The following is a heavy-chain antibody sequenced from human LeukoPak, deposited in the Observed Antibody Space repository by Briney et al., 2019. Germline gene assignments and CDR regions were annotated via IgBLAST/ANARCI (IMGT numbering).Heavy chain of an antibody. J-gene: IGHJ4*02. CDR2: IGTAGDT. D-gene: IGHD2/OR15-2a*01. V-gene: IGHV3-13*01. Sequence: PGGSLRLSCAASGFTFSSYDMHWVRQATGKGLEWVSAIGTAGDTYYPGSVKGRFTISRENAKNSLYLQMNSLRAEDTAVYYCARALSGPTYFDYWGQETLVTVSS. CDR3: ARALSGPTYFDY. CDR1: GFTFSSYD.